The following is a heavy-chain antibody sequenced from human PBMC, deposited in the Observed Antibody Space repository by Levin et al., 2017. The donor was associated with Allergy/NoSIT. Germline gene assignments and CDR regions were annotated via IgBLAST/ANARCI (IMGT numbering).Heavy chain of an antibody. CDR1: GFTFSSYW. Sequence: PGGSLRLSCAASGFTFSSYWMSWVRQAPGKGLEWVASIKRDGSEKYYVDSVKGRLTISRDNAKNSQYLQMNSLRAEDTAVYYCARQYCGGDCYSGGWYFDLWGRGTLVTVSS. CDR3: ARQYCGGDCYSGGWYFDL. J-gene: IGHJ2*01. D-gene: IGHD2-21*02. CDR2: IKRDGSEK. V-gene: IGHV3-7*01.